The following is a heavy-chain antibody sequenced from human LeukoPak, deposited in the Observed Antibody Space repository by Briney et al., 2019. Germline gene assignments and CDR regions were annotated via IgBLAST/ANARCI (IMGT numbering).Heavy chain of an antibody. CDR2: IYTSGST. Sequence: SETLSLTCTVSGGSISSYYWSWIRQPAGKGLEWIGRIYTSGSTNYNPSLKSRVTMSVDTSKNQFSLKLSSVTAADTAVYFCTRSGLTGMRKYPRADYYYYGMDVWGQGTAVTVSS. J-gene: IGHJ6*02. D-gene: IGHD1-14*01. CDR3: TRSGLTGMRKYPRADYYYYGMDV. CDR1: GGSISSYY. V-gene: IGHV4-4*07.